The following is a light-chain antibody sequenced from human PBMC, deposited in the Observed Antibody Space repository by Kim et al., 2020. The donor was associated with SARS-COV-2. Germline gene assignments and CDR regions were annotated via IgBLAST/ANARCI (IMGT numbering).Light chain of an antibody. CDR3: QSHDGSPWV. CDR2: EDN. CDR1: SGSIASTS. J-gene: IGLJ3*02. V-gene: IGLV6-57*01. Sequence: GKTVTISCPRSSGSIASTSVQWYQQRPGSSPTIVIYEDNRRPSGVPDRFSASIDSSSNSASLTISGLKTEDEADYYCQSHDGSPWVFGGGTKLTVL.